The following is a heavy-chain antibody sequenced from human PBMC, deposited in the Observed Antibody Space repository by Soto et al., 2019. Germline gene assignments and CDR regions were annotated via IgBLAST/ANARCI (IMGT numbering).Heavy chain of an antibody. Sequence: SETLSLTCTVSGGSVSSGSYYWSWIRQPPGKGLEWIGYIYYSGSTNYNPSLKSRVTISVDTSKNQFSLKLSSVTAADTAVYYCATAPGGYDFWSGYYDVSERWFDPCGQGTLVTVSS. CDR3: ATAPGGYDFWSGYYDVSERWFDP. CDR2: IYYSGST. J-gene: IGHJ5*02. V-gene: IGHV4-61*01. CDR1: GGSVSSGSYY. D-gene: IGHD3-3*01.